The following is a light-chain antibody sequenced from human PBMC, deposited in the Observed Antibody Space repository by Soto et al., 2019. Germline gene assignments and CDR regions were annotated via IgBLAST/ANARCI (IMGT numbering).Light chain of an antibody. Sequence: EIVLTQSPGTLSLSPGERATLSCRASQSISSYLAWYQQKPGQAPRLLIHGASSRATGIPDRFSGSGSGTDFTLTISRLEPEDFAVYYCQQYGSSSWTFGQGTKVEIK. J-gene: IGKJ1*01. CDR2: GAS. CDR1: QSISSY. V-gene: IGKV3-20*01. CDR3: QQYGSSSWT.